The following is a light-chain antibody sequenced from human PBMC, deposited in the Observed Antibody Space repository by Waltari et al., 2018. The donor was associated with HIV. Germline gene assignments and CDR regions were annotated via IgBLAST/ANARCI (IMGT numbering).Light chain of an antibody. CDR2: SDK. CDR1: TSNIGSNY. V-gene: IGLV1-44*01. Sequence: QSVLTQPPSASGTPGQRVTISCSGTTSNIGSNYVNWYQQFPGTAPKLLIDSDKQRPSGVPDRISGSKSGTSASLAISGLQVEDEAEYYCAAWDDSLNGREVFGGGTKLTVL. J-gene: IGLJ2*01. CDR3: AAWDDSLNGREV.